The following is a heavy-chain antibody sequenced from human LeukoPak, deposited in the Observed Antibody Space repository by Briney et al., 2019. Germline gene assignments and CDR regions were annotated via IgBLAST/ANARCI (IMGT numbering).Heavy chain of an antibody. D-gene: IGHD2-2*01. CDR1: GGSISSYY. CDR2: IYYSGST. J-gene: IGHJ3*02. CDR3: ARGRIVVVPAANDAFDI. Sequence: SETLSLTCTVSGGSISSYYWSWIRQPPGKGLEWIGYIYYSGSTNYNPSLKSRVTISVDTSKNQFSLKLSSVTAEDTAVYYCARGRIVVVPAANDAFDIWGQGTMVTVSS. V-gene: IGHV4-59*01.